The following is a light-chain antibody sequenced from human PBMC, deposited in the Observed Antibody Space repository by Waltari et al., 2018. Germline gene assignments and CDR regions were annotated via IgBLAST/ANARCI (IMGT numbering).Light chain of an antibody. V-gene: IGLV3-21*04. Sequence: SYVLTQPPSVSVAPGKTARITCGGNNIGSKTVHWYKQKPGQAPVLVIYYDSDRPSGIPERFSGSNSGNTATLTISRVEAGDEADYYCQVWDSSSDHRVFGGGTQLTVL. CDR1: NIGSKT. CDR2: YDS. J-gene: IGLJ3*02. CDR3: QVWDSSSDHRV.